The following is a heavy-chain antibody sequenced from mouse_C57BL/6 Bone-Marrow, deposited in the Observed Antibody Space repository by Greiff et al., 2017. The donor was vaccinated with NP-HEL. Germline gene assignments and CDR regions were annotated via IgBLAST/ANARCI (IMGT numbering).Heavy chain of an antibody. CDR1: GYTFTEYT. CDR3: ARHEDLDLTGYAMDY. V-gene: IGHV1-62-2*01. CDR2: FYPGSGSI. J-gene: IGHJ4*01. Sequence: LVESGAELVKPGASVKLSCKASGYTFTEYTIHWVKQRSGQGLEWIGWFYPGSGSIKYNEKFKDKATLTADKSSSTVYMELSRLTSEDSAVYFCARHEDLDLTGYAMDYWGQGTSVTVSS. D-gene: IGHD4-1*01.